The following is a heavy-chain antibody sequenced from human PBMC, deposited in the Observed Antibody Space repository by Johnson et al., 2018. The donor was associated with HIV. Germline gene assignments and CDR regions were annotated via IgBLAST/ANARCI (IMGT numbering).Heavy chain of an antibody. CDR3: TALWAAAGDAFDI. J-gene: IGHJ3*02. Sequence: VQLVESGGGVVQPGRSLRLSCAASGFIFSGYWMNWVRQAPGKGLEWVGRIKSKTDGGTTDYAAPVKGRFTLSRDDLKNTLYLQMNSLKSEDTAVYYCTALWAAAGDAFDIWGQGTMVTVSS. CDR1: GFIFSGYW. D-gene: IGHD6-13*01. V-gene: IGHV3-15*01. CDR2: IKSKTDGGTT.